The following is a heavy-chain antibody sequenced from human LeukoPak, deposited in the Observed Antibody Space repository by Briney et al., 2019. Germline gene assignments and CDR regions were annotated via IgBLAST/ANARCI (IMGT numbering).Heavy chain of an antibody. D-gene: IGHD3-10*01. J-gene: IGHJ4*02. CDR2: INHSGST. CDR3: ASHYYGLGTYRYYFDY. V-gene: IGHV4-34*01. CDR1: GGSFSGYY. Sequence: SETLSLTCAVYGGSFSGYYWSWIRQPPGKGLEWIGEINHSGSTNYNPSLKSRVTISVDTAKNQFSLKLNSVTAADTAVYYCASHYYGLGTYRYYFDYWGQGTLVTVSS.